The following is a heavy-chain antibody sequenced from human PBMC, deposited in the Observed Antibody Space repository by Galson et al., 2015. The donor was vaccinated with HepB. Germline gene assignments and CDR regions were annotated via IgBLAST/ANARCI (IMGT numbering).Heavy chain of an antibody. V-gene: IGHV3-23*01. CDR2: ISGSGDST. Sequence: SLRLSCAASGFTFSTSAMSWVRQAPGKGLQWVSMISGSGDSTDYADSVKGRFTVSRDNSKNTLYLQMNSLRADDAAVYYCAQDPLGFCVSNTCSSAWFDPWGQGTLVIVSS. CDR1: GFTFSTSA. J-gene: IGHJ5*02. D-gene: IGHD2-15*01. CDR3: AQDPLGFCVSNTCSSAWFDP.